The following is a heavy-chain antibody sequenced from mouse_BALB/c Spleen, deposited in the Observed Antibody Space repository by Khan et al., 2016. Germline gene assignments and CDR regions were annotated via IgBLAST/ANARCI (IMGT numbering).Heavy chain of an antibody. CDR3: ADALFVY. CDR2: IYPGDGDT. CDR1: GYTSANYW. Sequence: QVQLQQSGAELARPGASVRLSCKASGYTSANYWMQWVKQRPGQGLKWIGSIYPGDGDTRYSQKFKDKATLTADKSSSSAYMHLRSVASEDSAVYYCADALFVYWGQGTLVTVSA. V-gene: IGHV1-87*01. J-gene: IGHJ3*01.